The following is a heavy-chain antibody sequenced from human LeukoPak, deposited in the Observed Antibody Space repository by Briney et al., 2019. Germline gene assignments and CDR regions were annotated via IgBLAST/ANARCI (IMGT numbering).Heavy chain of an antibody. CDR3: ARSHDYGGLSFDY. CDR1: GGSISSGGYY. D-gene: IGHD4-23*01. Sequence: SQTLSLTCTVSGGSISSGGYYWSWIRQHPGKGLEWIGYIYYSGSTYYNPSLKSRVTISVDTSKNQFSLKLSSVTAADTAVYYCARSHDYGGLSFDYWGQGTLVTASS. J-gene: IGHJ4*02. V-gene: IGHV4-31*03. CDR2: IYYSGST.